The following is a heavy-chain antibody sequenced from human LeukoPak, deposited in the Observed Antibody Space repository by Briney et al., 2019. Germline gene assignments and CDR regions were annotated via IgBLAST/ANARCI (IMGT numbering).Heavy chain of an antibody. CDR1: GFTFSGYA. CDR2: ISYDGSNK. J-gene: IGHJ4*02. V-gene: IGHV3-30-3*01. CDR3: ARTTVPDY. Sequence: PGGSLRLSCAASGFTFSGYAMHWVRQAPGKGLECVAVISYDGSNKYYADSVKGRFTISRDNSKNTLYLQMSSLRAGDTAVSYCARTTVPDYWGQGTLVTVSS. D-gene: IGHD4-17*01.